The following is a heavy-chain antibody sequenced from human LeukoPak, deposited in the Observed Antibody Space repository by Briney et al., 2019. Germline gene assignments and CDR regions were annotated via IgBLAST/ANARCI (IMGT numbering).Heavy chain of an antibody. V-gene: IGHV3-74*03. J-gene: IGHJ4*02. CDR3: SRSQFDY. Sequence: GGSLRLSCEPSGFPFSSSRMLWVRQAPGKGLVWVSRISGDGTIKTYADFVRGRFIVSRDNTKNILYLQMNSLKVEDTATYFCSRSQFDYWGQGVLVTVSS. CDR2: ISGDGTIK. CDR1: GFPFSSSR.